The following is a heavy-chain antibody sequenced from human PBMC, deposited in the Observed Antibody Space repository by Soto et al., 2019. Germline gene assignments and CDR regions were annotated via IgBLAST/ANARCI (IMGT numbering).Heavy chain of an antibody. D-gene: IGHD2-21*02. CDR1: GGSVSSGSYY. V-gene: IGHV4-61*01. CDR2: IYYSGST. CDR3: AREGGPYCGGDCGY. J-gene: IGHJ4*02. Sequence: PSETLSLTCTVSGGSVSSGSYYWSWIRQPPGKGLEWIGYIYYSGSTNYNPSLKSRVTISVDTSKNQFSLKLSSVTAADTAVYYCAREGGPYCGGDCGYWGQGTLVTVSS.